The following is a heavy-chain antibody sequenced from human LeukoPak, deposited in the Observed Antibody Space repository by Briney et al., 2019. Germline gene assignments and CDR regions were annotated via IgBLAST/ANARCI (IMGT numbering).Heavy chain of an antibody. CDR1: GGSISSYY. Sequence: PSETLSLTCIVSGGSISSYYWSWIRQPPGKGLEWIGYVSDSGSTNYNPSLNSRVTISVDTPKNQFSLKLSSVTAADTAVYYCAREGQYSSSWYIDYWGQGILVTVSS. V-gene: IGHV4-59*12. D-gene: IGHD6-13*01. CDR3: AREGQYSSSWYIDY. J-gene: IGHJ4*02. CDR2: VSDSGST.